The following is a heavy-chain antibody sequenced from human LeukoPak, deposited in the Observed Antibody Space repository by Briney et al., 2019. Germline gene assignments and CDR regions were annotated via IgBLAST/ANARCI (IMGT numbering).Heavy chain of an antibody. Sequence: SVKVSCKASGGTFSSYAISWVRQAPGQGLEWMGGIIPIFGTANYAQKFQGRVTITADESTSTAYMEPSSLRSEDTAVYYCARDGTYYYDSSGYYGVDYWGQGTLVTVSS. D-gene: IGHD3-22*01. CDR2: IIPIFGTA. CDR1: GGTFSSYA. V-gene: IGHV1-69*13. J-gene: IGHJ4*02. CDR3: ARDGTYYYDSSGYYGVDY.